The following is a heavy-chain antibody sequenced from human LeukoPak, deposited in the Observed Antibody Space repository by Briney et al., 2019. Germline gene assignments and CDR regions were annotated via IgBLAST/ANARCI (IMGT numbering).Heavy chain of an antibody. CDR2: TRGAGITT. Sequence: PGGSLRLSCAASGFTFHNYAIHWVRQAPGKGLEWVFLTRGAGITTSFEDSVKGRFTISRDNSKSSLFLQMNRLRTEDTALYYCARDHVYGGADYWGEGTLVTVSS. CDR3: ARDHVYGGADY. J-gene: IGHJ4*02. CDR1: GFTFHNYA. V-gene: IGHV3-43*02. D-gene: IGHD5/OR15-5a*01.